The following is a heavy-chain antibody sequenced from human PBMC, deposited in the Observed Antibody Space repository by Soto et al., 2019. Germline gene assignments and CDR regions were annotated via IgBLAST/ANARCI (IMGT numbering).Heavy chain of an antibody. CDR3: ATRITVFGLLIPPFDP. J-gene: IGHJ5*02. CDR1: GGSVNGYY. D-gene: IGHD3-3*01. Sequence: SETLSLTCAVYGGSVNGYYWNWIRQPPGKGLEWIGEINHTGGTHYNPSLKSRVTMSADTSKNQFSLRLSSVTAADTAIYYCATRITVFGLLIPPFDPWGQRTQVNVSS. V-gene: IGHV4-34*01. CDR2: INHTGGT.